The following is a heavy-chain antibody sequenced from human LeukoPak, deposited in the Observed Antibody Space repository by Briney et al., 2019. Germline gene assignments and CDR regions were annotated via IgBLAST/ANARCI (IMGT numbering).Heavy chain of an antibody. J-gene: IGHJ4*02. Sequence: GSVKVSCKVSGYSITELSTHWMRQAPGKGLEWMGGFDPGSGEIIYEQKFQDRVTMTEDTSTDTAYMELSSLRSEDTALYYCATGTHYDLLPFWGQGTLVTVSS. V-gene: IGHV1-24*01. CDR1: GYSITELS. CDR3: ATGTHYDLLPF. D-gene: IGHD3-9*01. CDR2: FDPGSGEI.